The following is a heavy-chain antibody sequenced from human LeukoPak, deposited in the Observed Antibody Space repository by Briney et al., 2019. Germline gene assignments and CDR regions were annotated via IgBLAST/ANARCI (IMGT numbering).Heavy chain of an antibody. CDR1: GGSISSYY. Sequence: SETLSLTCTVSGGSISSYYWSWIRQPAGKGLEWIGRIYTSGSTNYNPSLKSRVTMSVDTSKNQFSLKLSSATAADTAVYYCATSPGYSSGWYGYYFDYWGQGTLVTVSS. D-gene: IGHD6-19*01. CDR3: ATSPGYSSGWYGYYFDY. CDR2: IYTSGST. J-gene: IGHJ4*02. V-gene: IGHV4-4*07.